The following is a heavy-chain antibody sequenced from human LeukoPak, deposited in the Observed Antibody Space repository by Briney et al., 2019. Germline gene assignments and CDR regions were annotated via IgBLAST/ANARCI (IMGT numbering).Heavy chain of an antibody. CDR2: IDPNTGGT. V-gene: IGHV1-2*02. CDR3: ARIPQETTVVTRRIDY. D-gene: IGHD3-22*01. J-gene: IGHJ4*02. CDR1: AYSFTCYY. Sequence: ASVKVSCKASAYSFTCYYLHWVRQAPGQGLEWMGWIDPNTGGTNYAQKFQGRVTMTRDSSINAAYMELSSLISEDSAVYYCARIPQETTVVTRRIDYWGQGTVVTVSS.